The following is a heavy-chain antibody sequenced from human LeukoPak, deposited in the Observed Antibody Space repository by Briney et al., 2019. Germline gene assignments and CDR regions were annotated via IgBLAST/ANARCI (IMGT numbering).Heavy chain of an antibody. CDR1: GFTVSNYW. D-gene: IGHD2-21*01. Sequence: PGGSLRLSCAASGFTVSNYWMHWVRQAPGKGLVWVSRINEDGSRTDHADTVRGRFTISRDSGKNTLYLQMNSLGAEDTAVYFCVRGFVDPVDSWGQGTRSPSPQ. CDR3: VRGFVDPVDS. CDR2: INEDGSRT. V-gene: IGHV3-74*01. J-gene: IGHJ4*02.